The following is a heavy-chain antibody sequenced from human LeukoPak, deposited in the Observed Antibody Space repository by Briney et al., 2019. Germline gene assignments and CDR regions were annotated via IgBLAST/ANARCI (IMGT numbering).Heavy chain of an antibody. D-gene: IGHD6-13*01. CDR3: ASRDSSWNWFDP. Sequence: SVKVSCKASGGTFSSYAISWVRQAPGQGLEWMGGIIPIFGTANYAQKFLGRVTITADKSTSTAYMELSSLRSEDTAVYYCASRDSSWNWFDPWGQGTLVTVSS. J-gene: IGHJ5*02. CDR1: GGTFSSYA. CDR2: IIPIFGTA. V-gene: IGHV1-69*06.